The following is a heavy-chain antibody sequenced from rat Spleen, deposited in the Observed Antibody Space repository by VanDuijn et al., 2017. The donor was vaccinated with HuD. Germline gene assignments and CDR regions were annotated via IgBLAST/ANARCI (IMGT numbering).Heavy chain of an antibody. Sequence: EVQLVESGGGLVQPGRSLKLSCAASGFTFSNYGMNWIRQAPTKGLEWVASIRYEGSRTYYGDSVKGRFTISRDNAKSTLYLQMNSLRSEDTATYYCARRGYYGYNPYFDYWGQGVMVTVSS. D-gene: IGHD1-9*01. V-gene: IGHV5-22*01. J-gene: IGHJ2*01. CDR1: GFTFSNYG. CDR2: IRYEGSRT. CDR3: ARRGYYGYNPYFDY.